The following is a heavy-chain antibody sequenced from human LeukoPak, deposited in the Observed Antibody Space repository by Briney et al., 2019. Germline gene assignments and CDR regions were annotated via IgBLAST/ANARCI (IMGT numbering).Heavy chain of an antibody. D-gene: IGHD3-10*01. Sequence: GESLKISCKGSGYSFTSYWIGWVRQMPGKGLEWMGIIYPGDSDTRYSPSFQGQVTISADKSISTAYLQWSSLKASDTAMYYCARLHGFYGSGSYTDYWGQGTLVTVSS. CDR1: GYSFTSYW. CDR3: ARLHGFYGSGSYTDY. V-gene: IGHV5-51*01. CDR2: IYPGDSDT. J-gene: IGHJ4*02.